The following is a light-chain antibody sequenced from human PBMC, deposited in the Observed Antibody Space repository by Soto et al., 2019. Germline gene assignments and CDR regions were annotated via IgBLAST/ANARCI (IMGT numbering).Light chain of an antibody. CDR1: QIISTY. CDR3: QQSYSSPPWT. CDR2: RAS. J-gene: IGKJ1*01. Sequence: DIQMTQSPSSLSASVRDRVTISRRASQIISTYLNWYQQKPCTAPRLLIYRASSVKSGVPPRFSGSGSGRDFTLTISSLRPEDIATYFCQQSYSSPPWTFGQGTKVEVK. V-gene: IGKV1-39*01.